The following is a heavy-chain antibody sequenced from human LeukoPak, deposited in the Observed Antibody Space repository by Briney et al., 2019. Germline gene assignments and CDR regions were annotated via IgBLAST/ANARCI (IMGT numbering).Heavy chain of an antibody. J-gene: IGHJ3*02. D-gene: IGHD6-19*01. Sequence: ASVKVSCKASGYTFTSYGISWVRQAPGQGLEWMGWISAYNGNTNYAQKLQGRVTMTTDTSTSTAYMELSSLRSEDTAVYYCARGGPGAVDHDAFDIWGQGTMVTVSS. CDR2: ISAYNGNT. V-gene: IGHV1-18*01. CDR3: ARGGPGAVDHDAFDI. CDR1: GYTFTSYG.